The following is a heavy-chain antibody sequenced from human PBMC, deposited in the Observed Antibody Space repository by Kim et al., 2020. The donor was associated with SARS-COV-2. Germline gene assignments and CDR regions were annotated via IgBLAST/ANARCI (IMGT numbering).Heavy chain of an antibody. CDR1: EFTFSSYT. CDR2: ISSSGSHI. CDR3: AREIAVGARWFDP. V-gene: IGHV3-21*01. D-gene: IGHD6-19*01. J-gene: IGHJ5*02. Sequence: GGSLRLSCAASEFTFSSYTMNWVRQAPGKGLEWVASISSSGSHIYYAGSVKGRLTVSRDNAKNSLYLQMNSLRAEDTAVYYCAREIAVGARWFDPWGQGTLVTVSS.